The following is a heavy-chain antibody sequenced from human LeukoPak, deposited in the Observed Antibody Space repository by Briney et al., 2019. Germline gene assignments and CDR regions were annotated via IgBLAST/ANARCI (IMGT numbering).Heavy chain of an antibody. V-gene: IGHV4-61*02. CDR1: GGSISSGTYY. CDR3: ARLAVAGNIRDY. CDR2: IYTSGST. D-gene: IGHD6-19*01. J-gene: IGHJ4*02. Sequence: SETLSLTCTVSGGSISSGTYYWSWIRQPAGKGLEWIGRIYTSGSTNYNPSLKSRITISVDTSKNQFSLKLSSVTAVDTAVYYCARLAVAGNIRDYWGQGTLVTVSS.